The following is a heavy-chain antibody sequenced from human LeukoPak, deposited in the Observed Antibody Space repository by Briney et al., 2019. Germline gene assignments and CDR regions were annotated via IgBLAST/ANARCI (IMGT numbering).Heavy chain of an antibody. V-gene: IGHV3-7*01. CDR3: VRGPHYGAYTDYFDY. J-gene: IGHJ4*02. CDR2: IKEDGSEK. CDR1: GFTFSRSW. D-gene: IGHD4-17*01. Sequence: GGSLRLSCAASGFTFSRSWMHWVRQAPGKGLEWVASIKEDGSEKYYVDSVKGRFTISRDNAKNSLYLQMNSLRAEDTALYYCVRGPHYGAYTDYFDYWGRGTLVTVSS.